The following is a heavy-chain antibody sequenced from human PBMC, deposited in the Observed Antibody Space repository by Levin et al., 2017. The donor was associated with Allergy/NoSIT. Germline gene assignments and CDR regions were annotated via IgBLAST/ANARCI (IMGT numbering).Heavy chain of an antibody. J-gene: IGHJ4*02. D-gene: IGHD3-16*01. CDR3: TRATYDYVWGSHFDT. CDR1: GFLFSEYW. V-gene: IGHV3-74*01. CDR2: LNSDGNSA. Sequence: GSLRLTCAASGFLFSEYWMHWVRQAPGKGLVWVSRLNSDGNSAIYADFVRGRFTISRDNADNTLYLQMNSLRPEDTAVYYCTRATYDYVWGSHFDTWGQGTLVTVSS.